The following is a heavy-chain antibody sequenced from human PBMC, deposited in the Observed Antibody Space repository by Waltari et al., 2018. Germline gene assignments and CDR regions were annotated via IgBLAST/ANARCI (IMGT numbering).Heavy chain of an antibody. D-gene: IGHD2-2*01. Sequence: VLLEESGPGLVKPSETLSLTCTVSGCSISGFYWPWNRPPPGKGLEYIGYIFYTGNTNYNPSLKSRVIISVDTSRNQFSLKMRSLTAADTAVYYCARLGGDRFGSLRHCGPASCTTWIDPWGRGTLVTVSS. J-gene: IGHJ5*02. CDR3: ARLGGDRFGSLRHCGPASCTTWIDP. CDR1: GCSISGFY. CDR2: IFYTGNT. V-gene: IGHV4-59*01.